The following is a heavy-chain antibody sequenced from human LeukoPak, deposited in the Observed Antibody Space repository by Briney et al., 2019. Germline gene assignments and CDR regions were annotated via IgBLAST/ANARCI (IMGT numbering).Heavy chain of an antibody. D-gene: IGHD6-19*01. CDR3: ARDRGGWPDY. CDR2: ISSSSSTI. CDR1: GFTFSSYE. J-gene: IGHJ4*02. V-gene: IGHV3-48*01. Sequence: RAGGSLRLSCAASGFTFSSYEMNWVRQAPGKGLEWVSYISSSSSTIYYADSVKGRFTISRDNAKNSLYLQLNSLRPEDTGLYYCARDRGGWPDYWGQGTLVTVSS.